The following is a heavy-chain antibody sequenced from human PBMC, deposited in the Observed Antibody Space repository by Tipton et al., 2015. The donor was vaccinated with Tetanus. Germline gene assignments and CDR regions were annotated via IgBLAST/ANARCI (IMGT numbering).Heavy chain of an antibody. Sequence: GSLRLSCSVSSGTMKDYYWSWIRQPAGKGLEWIGRIDASGSTDYNPSLKSRVTMSVDTSENQFSLKLSSVIAADTAIYYCARVRSAAYTTNWYSGDNWFDPWGQGTLVTVSS. CDR1: SGTMKDYY. V-gene: IGHV4-4*07. D-gene: IGHD6-13*01. J-gene: IGHJ5*02. CDR2: IDASGST. CDR3: ARVRSAAYTTNWYSGDNWFDP.